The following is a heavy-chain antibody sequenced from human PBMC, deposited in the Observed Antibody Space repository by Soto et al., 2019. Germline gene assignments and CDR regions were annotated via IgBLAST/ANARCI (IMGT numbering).Heavy chain of an antibody. V-gene: IGHV3-33*01. CDR1: GFTFSSYG. Sequence: QVQLVESGGGVVQPGRSLRLSCAASGFTFSSYGMHWVRQAPGKGLEWVAVIWYDGSNKYYADSVKGRFTISRDNSKNTLYLQMNSLRAEDTAVYYCASEGVDYGDYARYFDYWGQGTLVTVSS. CDR3: ASEGVDYGDYARYFDY. J-gene: IGHJ4*02. CDR2: IWYDGSNK. D-gene: IGHD4-17*01.